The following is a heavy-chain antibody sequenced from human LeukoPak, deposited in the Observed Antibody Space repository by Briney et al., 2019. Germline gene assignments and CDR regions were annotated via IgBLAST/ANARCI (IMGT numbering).Heavy chain of an antibody. Sequence: PGGSLRLSCAASGFTFSSYGMHWVRQAPGKGLEWVAFIRYDGSNKYYADSVKGRFTISRDNSKNTLYLQMNSLRAEDTAVYYCAKFRGAVAGFDYWGQGTLVTVSS. CDR1: GFTFSSYG. D-gene: IGHD6-19*01. CDR2: IRYDGSNK. V-gene: IGHV3-30*02. J-gene: IGHJ4*02. CDR3: AKFRGAVAGFDY.